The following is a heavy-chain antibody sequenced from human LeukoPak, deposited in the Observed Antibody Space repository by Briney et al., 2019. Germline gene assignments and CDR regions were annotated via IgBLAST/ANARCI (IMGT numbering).Heavy chain of an antibody. J-gene: IGHJ4*02. Sequence: GRSLRLSCAASGFTFDDYAMHWVRQAPGKGLEWVSGISWNSGSIGYADSVKGRFTISRDNAKNPLYLQMNSLRAEDTALYYCAKDVYSSAYYFDYWGQGTLVTVSS. CDR2: ISWNSGSI. V-gene: IGHV3-9*01. D-gene: IGHD4-11*01. CDR1: GFTFDDYA. CDR3: AKDVYSSAYYFDY.